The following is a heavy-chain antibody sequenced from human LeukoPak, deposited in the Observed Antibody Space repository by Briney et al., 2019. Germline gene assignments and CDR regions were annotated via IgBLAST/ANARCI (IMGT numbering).Heavy chain of an antibody. D-gene: IGHD2-2*02. CDR2: IYSGGST. V-gene: IGHV3-53*01. J-gene: IGHJ6*03. CDR3: ARDFIVVVPAAIPTASDYDFWSGYYGRYYYMDV. CDR1: GFTVSSNY. Sequence: GGSLRLSCAASGFTVSSNYMSWVRQAPGKGLEWVSVIYSGGSTYYADSVKGRFTISRDNSKNTLYLQMNSLRAEDTAVYYCARDFIVVVPAAIPTASDYDFWSGYYGRYYYMDVWGKGTTVTVSS.